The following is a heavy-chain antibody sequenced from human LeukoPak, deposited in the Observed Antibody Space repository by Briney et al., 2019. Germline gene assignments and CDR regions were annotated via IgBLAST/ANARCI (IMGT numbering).Heavy chain of an antibody. Sequence: PAETLSLTRTVSGYSMSSGYYGAWMRQGPGQGGEWIVSSYHTGSTYYNPSLKSQLTISEDTCKHHFSMKLNSVPAARPGVHYCARYPGTNWGYSFDYWGQGTLVTVSS. J-gene: IGHJ4*02. CDR1: GYSMSSGYY. CDR3: ARYPGTNWGYSFDY. V-gene: IGHV4-38-2*02. D-gene: IGHD7-27*01. CDR2: SYHTGST.